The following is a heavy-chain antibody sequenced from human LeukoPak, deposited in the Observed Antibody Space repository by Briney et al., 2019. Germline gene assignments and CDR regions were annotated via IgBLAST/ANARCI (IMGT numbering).Heavy chain of an antibody. CDR3: ASHGGAPRGILVVVSGIRGYFDY. CDR2: SVPIFGTA. J-gene: IGHJ4*02. Sequence: SVNVSCKAAVGTFSIYAISWVRQGPGQGLEWMGGSVPIFGTANYAQKFQGRVTITAEESTSTAYMEVRSLRSEDPAVYYCASHGGAPRGILVVVSGIRGYFDYWGQGTLVTVSS. CDR1: VGTFSIYA. V-gene: IGHV1-69*13. D-gene: IGHD2-21*01.